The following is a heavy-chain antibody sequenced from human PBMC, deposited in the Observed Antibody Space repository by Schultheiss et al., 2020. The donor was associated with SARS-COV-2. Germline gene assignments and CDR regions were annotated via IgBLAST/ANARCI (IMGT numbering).Heavy chain of an antibody. D-gene: IGHD6-25*01. CDR2: IYTSGST. V-gene: IGHV4-59*10. CDR3: ARERQRLRYYYGMDV. J-gene: IGHJ6*02. Sequence: SETLSLTCAVYGGSFSGYYWSWIRQPPGKGLEWIGRIYTSGSTNYNPSLKSRVTISVDTSKNQFSLKLSSVTAADTAVYYCARERQRLRYYYGMDVWGQGTTVTVSS. CDR1: GGSFSGYY.